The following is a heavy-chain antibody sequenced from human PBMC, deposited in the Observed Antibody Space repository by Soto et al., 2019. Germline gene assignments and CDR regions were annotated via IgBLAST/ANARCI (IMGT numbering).Heavy chain of an antibody. J-gene: IGHJ6*02. CDR2: IIPIFGTA. CDR1: GGTFSSYA. Sequence: GASVKVSCKASGGTFSSYAISWVRQAPGQGLEWMGGIIPIFGTANYAQKFQGRVTITADESTSTAYMELSSLRSEDTAVYYCASWGYSYGHYYYGMGVWGQGTTVTVSS. CDR3: ASWGYSYGHYYYGMGV. D-gene: IGHD5-18*01. V-gene: IGHV1-69*13.